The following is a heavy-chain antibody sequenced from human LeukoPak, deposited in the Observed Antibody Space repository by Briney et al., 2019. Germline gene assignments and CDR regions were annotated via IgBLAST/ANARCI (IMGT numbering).Heavy chain of an antibody. Sequence: ASVKVSCKASGYTFTRYYMHWVRQAPGQGLEWMGIINPSDGGTSYAQKFQGRVTMTRDTSTSTVYMYLSSLRSEDTAVYYCARGVVVPDIINYYYYMDVWGKGTTVTVSS. CDR3: ARGVVVPDIINYYYYMDV. CDR2: INPSDGGT. D-gene: IGHD2-2*01. J-gene: IGHJ6*03. V-gene: IGHV1-46*01. CDR1: GYTFTRYY.